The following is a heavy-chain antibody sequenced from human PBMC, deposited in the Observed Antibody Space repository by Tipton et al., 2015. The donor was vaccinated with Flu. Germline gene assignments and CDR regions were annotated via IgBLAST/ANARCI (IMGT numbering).Heavy chain of an antibody. Sequence: TLSLTCTVSGGSISSYYWSWIRQPPGKGLEWIGHIYYSGSTNYSPSLKSRVTISVDTFKNQFSPKLSSVTAADTAVYYCARYGTYDGSRYFQHWGQGTLVTVSS. J-gene: IGHJ1*01. CDR3: ARYGTYDGSRYFQH. D-gene: IGHD1-26*01. V-gene: IGHV4-59*01. CDR2: IYYSGST. CDR1: GGSISSYY.